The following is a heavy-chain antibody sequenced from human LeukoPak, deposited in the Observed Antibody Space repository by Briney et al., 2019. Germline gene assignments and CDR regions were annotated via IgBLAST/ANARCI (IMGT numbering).Heavy chain of an antibody. J-gene: IGHJ3*02. CDR1: GGSISSYY. CDR2: IYYSGST. D-gene: IGHD3-22*01. V-gene: IGHV4-59*01. CDR3: ARVPPRYYYDSSGYPVGAFDI. Sequence: SETLSLTCTVSGGSISSYYWSWIRQPPGKGLEWIGYIYYSGSTNYNPSLKSRVTISVDTSKNQFSLKLSSVTAADTAVYYCARVPPRYYYDSSGYPVGAFDIWGQGTMVTVSS.